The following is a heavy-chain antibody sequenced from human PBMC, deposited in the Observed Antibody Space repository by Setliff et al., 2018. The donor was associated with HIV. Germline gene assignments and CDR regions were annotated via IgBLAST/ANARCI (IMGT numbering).Heavy chain of an antibody. CDR3: ARDQGFWSGFNYNYNMDV. Sequence: ASVKVSCKASGYNFTSNGISWVRQAPGQGLEWMGRISASKGNTKYTQDFQGRVTMTTDTSTSTVYMELRSLRSDDTAVYYCARDQGFWSGFNYNYNMDVWGKGTTVTVS. V-gene: IGHV1-18*01. CDR1: GYNFTSNG. J-gene: IGHJ6*03. CDR2: ISASKGNT. D-gene: IGHD3-3*01.